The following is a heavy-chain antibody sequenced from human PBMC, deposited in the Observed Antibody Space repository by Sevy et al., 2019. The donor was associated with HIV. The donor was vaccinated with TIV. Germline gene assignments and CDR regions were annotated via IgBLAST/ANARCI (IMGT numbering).Heavy chain of an antibody. J-gene: IGHJ4*02. CDR2: IRFDGNNK. CDR3: AKDSVARNLHFDY. CDR1: GFTFSRYG. Sequence: GGSVRLSCAACGFTFSRYGMHWVRQAPGKGLEGVASIRFDGNNKHYVDSVMGRFTISRDDSKNRLYVQMNSLRSADTAVYYCAKDSVARNLHFDYWGQGALVTVSS. D-gene: IGHD6-19*01. V-gene: IGHV3-30*02.